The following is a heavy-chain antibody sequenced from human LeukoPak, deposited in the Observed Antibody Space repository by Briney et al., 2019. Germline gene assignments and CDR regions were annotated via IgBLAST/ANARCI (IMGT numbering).Heavy chain of an antibody. CDR3: ARGAEFIAATYYYYYGMDV. CDR2: IIPIFGTA. V-gene: IGHV1-69*13. J-gene: IGHJ6*02. Sequence: ASVKVSCKASGGTFSSYAISWVRQAPGQGLEWMGGIIPIFGTANYAQKFQGRVTITADESTSTAYMELSSLRSEDTAVYYCARGAEFIAATYYYYYGMDVWGQGTTVTVSS. CDR1: GGTFSSYA. D-gene: IGHD6-25*01.